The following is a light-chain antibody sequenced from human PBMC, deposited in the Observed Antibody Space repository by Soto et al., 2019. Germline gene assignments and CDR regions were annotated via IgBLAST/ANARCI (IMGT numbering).Light chain of an antibody. J-gene: IGLJ1*01. CDR2: DVS. CDR1: SSDVGGYNY. CDR3: SSYTSISTGV. V-gene: IGLV2-14*01. Sequence: QSALTQPASVSGSPGQSITISCTGTSSDVGGYNYVSWYQQHPGKAPKLMIYDVSNRPSGVSNRFCGSKSGNTASLTISGLQAEDEADYYCSSYTSISTGVFGTGTKLTAL.